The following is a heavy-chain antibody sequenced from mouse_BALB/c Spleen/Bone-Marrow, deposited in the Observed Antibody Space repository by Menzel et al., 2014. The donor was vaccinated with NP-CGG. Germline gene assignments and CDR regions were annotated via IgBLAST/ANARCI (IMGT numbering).Heavy chain of an antibody. D-gene: IGHD2-4*01. CDR1: GFTFSSYA. J-gene: IGHJ3*01. V-gene: IGHV5-6-5*01. CDR2: ISSGGNT. Sequence: EVQLVESGGGLVKPGGSLKLSCAASGFTFSSYAMSWVRQTPEKRLEWVGSISSGGNTYYPDSMKGRFTISRDNARNILYLQMKSLRSEDTAMYYCERGGELRPWFAYWGQGTLVTVSA. CDR3: ERGGELRPWFAY.